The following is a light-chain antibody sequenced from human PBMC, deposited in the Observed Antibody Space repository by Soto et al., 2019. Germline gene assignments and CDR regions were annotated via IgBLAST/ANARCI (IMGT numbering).Light chain of an antibody. CDR2: GAS. CDR3: QQYNNWPPIP. V-gene: IGKV3D-15*01. J-gene: IGKJ5*01. CDR1: QSVSSN. Sequence: IVMTQSPATLSVSPGERATLSCRASQSVSSNLAWYQQKPGQAPRLLIYGASTRATGIPARFSGSGSGTEFTLTISSLQSEDFAVYYCQQYNNWPPIPFGQGTRLAIK.